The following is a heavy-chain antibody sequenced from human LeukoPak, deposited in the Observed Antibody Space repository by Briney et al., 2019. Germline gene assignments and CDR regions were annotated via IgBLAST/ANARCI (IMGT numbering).Heavy chain of an antibody. V-gene: IGHV3-23*01. CDR2: IDGRGSPT. CDR3: ARFHDFWR. Sequence: GGSLRLSCAASGFTFSFYAMTWVRQAPGKGLEWVSSIDGRGSPTYYADSVKGRFTISRDNSKNTLYLLLNSPRAEDTAVYYCARFHDFWRWGQGTLVTVSS. D-gene: IGHD3-3*01. J-gene: IGHJ4*02. CDR1: GFTFSFYA.